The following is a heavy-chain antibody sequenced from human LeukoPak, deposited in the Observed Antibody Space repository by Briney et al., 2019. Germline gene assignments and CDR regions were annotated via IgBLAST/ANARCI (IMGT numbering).Heavy chain of an antibody. CDR2: IYSGGST. V-gene: IGHV3-53*01. D-gene: IGHD5-12*01. CDR3: ARSGYGVAFDI. CDR1: GFTVSSNY. Sequence: PGGSLRLSCAASGFTVSSNYMSWVRQAPGKGLEWVSAIYSGGSTYYADSVKGRFTISRDNSKNTLYLQMISLRAEDTAVYYCARSGYGVAFDIWGQGTMVTVSS. J-gene: IGHJ3*02.